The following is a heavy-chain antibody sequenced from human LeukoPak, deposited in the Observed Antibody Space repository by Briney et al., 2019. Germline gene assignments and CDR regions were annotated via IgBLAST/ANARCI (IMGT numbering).Heavy chain of an antibody. CDR3: ARVGVTVSYWYFDL. CDR1: GFTVSSNY. D-gene: IGHD4-17*01. J-gene: IGHJ2*01. Sequence: GGSLRLSCAASGFTVSSNYMSWVRQAPGKGLEWVSVIYSGGSTYYADSEKGRFTISRDDSKNTLYLQMNSLRAEDTAVYYCARVGVTVSYWYFDLWGRGTLVTVSS. CDR2: IYSGGST. V-gene: IGHV3-53*01.